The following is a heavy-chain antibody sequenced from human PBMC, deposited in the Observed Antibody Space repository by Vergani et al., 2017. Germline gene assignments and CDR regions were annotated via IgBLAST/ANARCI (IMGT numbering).Heavy chain of an antibody. CDR3: ARVNTETNVHLYYYYYMDV. CDR2: IDHTGRP. CDR1: GGSFTSYH. Sequence: QVQLQQWGGGLLKPSETLSLTCVVNGGSFTSYHWTWIRQSPGEGLEWVGDIDHTGRPDYNPSVKSRLTMSVDKSRNQFSLTLHSVTATDTEIYFCARVNTETNVHLYYYYYMDVWGQGTAVTVS. V-gene: IGHV4-34*01. D-gene: IGHD4-11*01. J-gene: IGHJ6*03.